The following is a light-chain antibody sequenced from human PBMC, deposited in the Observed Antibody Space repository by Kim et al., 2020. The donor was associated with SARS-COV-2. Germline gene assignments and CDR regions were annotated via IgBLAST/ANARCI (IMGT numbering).Light chain of an antibody. Sequence: EIVLTQSPGTLSLSPGEKATLSCRASETVSSSFLAWYQQKPGQAPRLLLYAASNRAAGIPDRFSGSGSGTEFTVTISRLEPEDFAVYFCQQFVNSHLTFGGGTKVDIK. CDR1: ETVSSSF. V-gene: IGKV3-20*01. CDR3: QQFVNSHLT. CDR2: AAS. J-gene: IGKJ4*01.